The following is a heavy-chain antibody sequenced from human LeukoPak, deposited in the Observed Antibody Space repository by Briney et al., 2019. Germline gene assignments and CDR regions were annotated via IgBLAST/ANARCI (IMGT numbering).Heavy chain of an antibody. CDR3: ARYGSGTSYITNYFDY. Sequence: GGSLRLSCAASGFTFSSYSMNWVRQAPGKGLEWVSYISSDSRTIYYADSVKGRFTISRDNAKNSLYLQMKSLRDEDTAVYYCARYGSGTSYITNYFDYWGQGTLVTVSS. V-gene: IGHV3-48*02. CDR2: ISSDSRTI. CDR1: GFTFSSYS. J-gene: IGHJ4*02. D-gene: IGHD3-10*01.